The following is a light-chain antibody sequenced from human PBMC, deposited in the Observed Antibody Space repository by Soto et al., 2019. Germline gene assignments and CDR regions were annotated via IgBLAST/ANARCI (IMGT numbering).Light chain of an antibody. CDR2: EVT. CDR1: SSNIGNNY. Sequence: QSVLTQPPSVSAAPGQKVTISCSGSSSNIGNNYVSWYQHHPGKAPKLILYEVTTRPSGVSSRFSGSKSGNTASLTISGLQADDEANYYCSSYTSSNTPYVFGTGTKLTVL. J-gene: IGLJ1*01. CDR3: SSYTSSNTPYV. V-gene: IGLV2-14*01.